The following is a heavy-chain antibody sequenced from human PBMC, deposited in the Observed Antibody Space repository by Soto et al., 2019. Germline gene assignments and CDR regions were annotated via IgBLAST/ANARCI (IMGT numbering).Heavy chain of an antibody. V-gene: IGHV3-30*18. Sequence: PGGSLRLSCAASGFTFSSYGMHWVRQAPGKGLEWVAVISYDGSNKYYADSVKGRFTISRDNSKNTLYLQMNSLRAEDTAVYYCAKDIRNCVLYYYYGMDVWGQGTTVTVSS. D-gene: IGHD1-20*01. CDR2: ISYDGSNK. J-gene: IGHJ6*02. CDR3: AKDIRNCVLYYYYGMDV. CDR1: GFTFSSYG.